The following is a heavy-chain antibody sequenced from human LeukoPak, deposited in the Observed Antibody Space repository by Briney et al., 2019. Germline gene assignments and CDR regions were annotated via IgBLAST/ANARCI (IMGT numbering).Heavy chain of an antibody. CDR2: IYHSGSP. V-gene: IGHV4-38-2*02. Sequence: SETLSLTCTVSGYSIGSGYYWDWIRQPPGKGLEWIGSIYHSGSPNYNPSLKSRLTISVDTSKNQFSLQLSSLTAADTAVYYCARGAYGSGSRYFDYWGQGTLVTVSS. J-gene: IGHJ4*02. CDR1: GYSIGSGYY. CDR3: ARGAYGSGSRYFDY. D-gene: IGHD3-10*01.